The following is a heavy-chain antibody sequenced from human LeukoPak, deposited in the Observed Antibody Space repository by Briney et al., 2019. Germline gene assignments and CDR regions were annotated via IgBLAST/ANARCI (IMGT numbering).Heavy chain of an antibody. CDR1: GFMFNNYA. CDR3: ARDPGYTTDWFYYYYMDV. CDR2: ISTDGDTP. Sequence: PGGSLRLSCAASGFMFNNYAKHWVRQAPGKGLEHVSAISTDGDTPYYANSVKGRFTISRDNSKNTLYLQMGSLRVEDTAVYFCARDPGYTTDWFYYYYMDVWGKGTTVIVSS. V-gene: IGHV3-64*01. D-gene: IGHD3-9*01. J-gene: IGHJ6*03.